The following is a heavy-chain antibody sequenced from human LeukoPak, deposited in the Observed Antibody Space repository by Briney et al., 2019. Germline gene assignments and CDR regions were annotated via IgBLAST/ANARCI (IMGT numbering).Heavy chain of an antibody. Sequence: PGRSLRLSCAASGFTFDDYAMHWVRQAPGKGLEWVSGIRWNSGNIGYADSVKGRFTISRDNAKTSLYLQMNSLRAEDTALYYCAKDVGGYYDGSAPNQWGQGTLVTVSS. CDR1: GFTFDDYA. V-gene: IGHV3-9*01. D-gene: IGHD3-22*01. CDR2: IRWNSGNI. J-gene: IGHJ4*02. CDR3: AKDVGGYYDGSAPNQ.